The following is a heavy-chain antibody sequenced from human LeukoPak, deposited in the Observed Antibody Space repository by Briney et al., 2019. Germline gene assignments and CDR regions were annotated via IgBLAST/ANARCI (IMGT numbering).Heavy chain of an antibody. D-gene: IGHD1/OR15-1a*01. J-gene: IGHJ4*02. CDR3: AQEGVWDNLFFDY. CDR2: IRYDGSKK. Sequence: GGTLRLSCAASGFTFSSYGMHWVRQAPGKGLEWGTYIRYDGSKKYYADSLKGRFTISRDNSKNTLYLQKTSVRAEDAALYDSAQEGVWDNLFFDYGGQGTMVAVSS. CDR1: GFTFSSYG. V-gene: IGHV3-30*02.